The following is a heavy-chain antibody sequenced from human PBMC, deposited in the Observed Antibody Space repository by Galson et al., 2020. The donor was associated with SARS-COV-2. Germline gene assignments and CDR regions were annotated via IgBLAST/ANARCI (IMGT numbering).Heavy chain of an antibody. CDR3: AKEYYYDSSGPLDAFDI. D-gene: IGHD3-22*01. J-gene: IGHJ3*02. Sequence: GSLRLSCAASGFTFSTYWMHWVRQAPGKGLVWVSRVNSDGSSRSYADSVRGRFSISRDNAKNTLYLQMNSLRAEDTAVYYCAKEYYYDSSGPLDAFDIWGQGTMVTVSS. CDR1: GFTFSTYW. V-gene: IGHV3-74*01. CDR2: VNSDGSSR.